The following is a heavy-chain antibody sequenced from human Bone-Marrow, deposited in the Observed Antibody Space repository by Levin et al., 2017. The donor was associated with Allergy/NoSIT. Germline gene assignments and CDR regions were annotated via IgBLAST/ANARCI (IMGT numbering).Heavy chain of an antibody. V-gene: IGHV3-33*01. CDR1: GFTFSCCG. CDR2: IWYDGTKK. CDR3: ARDREAARPGWFDP. Sequence: PGGSLRLSCAASGFTFSCCGMHWVRQAPGKGLEWVATIWYDGTKKYYIDSVKGRFTISRDNSKNTLDLQMNSLTAEDTAVYYCARDREAARPGWFDPWGQGTLVTVSS. D-gene: IGHD6-6*01. J-gene: IGHJ5*02.